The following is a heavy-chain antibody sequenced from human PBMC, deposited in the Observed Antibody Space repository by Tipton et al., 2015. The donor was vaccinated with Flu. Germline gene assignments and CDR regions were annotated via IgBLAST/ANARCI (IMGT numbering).Heavy chain of an antibody. V-gene: IGHV3-15*01. CDR2: IKSKTDGGTT. CDR3: TTGTSLVVVVAAKPYYYYGMDV. J-gene: IGHJ6*02. CDR1: GFTFRNAW. D-gene: IGHD2-15*01. Sequence: GSLRLSCAASGFTFRNAWMSWVRQAPGKGLEWVGRIKSKTDGGTTDYAAPVKGRFTISRDDSKNTLYLQMNSLKTEDTAVYYCTTGTSLVVVVAAKPYYYYGMDVWGQGTTVTVSS.